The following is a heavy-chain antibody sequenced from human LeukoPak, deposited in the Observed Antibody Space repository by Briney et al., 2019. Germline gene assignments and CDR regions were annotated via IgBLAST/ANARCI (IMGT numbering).Heavy chain of an antibody. V-gene: IGHV3-30-3*01. CDR3: AKGGAYYYDSSAYYRD. CDR1: GFTFSSYA. D-gene: IGHD3-22*01. CDR2: ISYDGSNK. Sequence: GGSLRLSCAASGFTFSSYAIHWVRQAPGKGLEWVAIISYDGSNKYYADSVKGRFTISRDNSKNTLYLQMNSLRAEDTAVYYCAKGGAYYYDSSAYYRDWGQGTLVTVSS. J-gene: IGHJ4*02.